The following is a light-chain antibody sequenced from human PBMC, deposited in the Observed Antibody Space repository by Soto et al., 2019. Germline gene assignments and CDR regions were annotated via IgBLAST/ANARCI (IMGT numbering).Light chain of an antibody. J-gene: IGLJ1*01. CDR2: DVR. V-gene: IGLV2-14*03. CDR1: SNDVGGYNY. Sequence: QSALTQPASVSRSPGQSITISCTGTSNDVGGYNYVSWYQQHPDTAPKLIIYDVRYRPSGVSNRFSGSKSGNTASLTISGLQAEDEADYYCSAYTSSSTPYVFGSGTKVTVL. CDR3: SAYTSSSTPYV.